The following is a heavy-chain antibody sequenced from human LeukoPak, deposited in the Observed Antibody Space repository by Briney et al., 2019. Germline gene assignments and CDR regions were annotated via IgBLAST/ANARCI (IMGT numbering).Heavy chain of an antibody. V-gene: IGHV1-18*01. CDR3: ARDLGDFWSGYYREPGLEEQPTFDP. CDR2: ISAYNGNT. Sequence: AASVTVSCMASGYTFTSYGISWVRPAPGQGLAWMGWISAYNGNTNYAQKLQGRVTMTTDTTTSTAYMELRSLRSDDTAVYYCARDLGDFWSGYYREPGLEEQPTFDPWGQGTLVTVSS. D-gene: IGHD3-3*01. CDR1: GYTFTSYG. J-gene: IGHJ5*02.